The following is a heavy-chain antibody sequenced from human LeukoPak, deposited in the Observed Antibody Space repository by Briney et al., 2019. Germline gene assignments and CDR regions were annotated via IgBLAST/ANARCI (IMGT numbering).Heavy chain of an antibody. CDR1: GYTFTNYY. Sequence: ASVKVSCKASGYTFTNYYMHWVRQAPGQGLEWMGIINPSGDSAIYAHNFQGRVTMTRDTSINTAYMELSSLRSDDTAVYYCTRAKRVIFDYWGQGTLVTVSS. CDR3: TRAKRVIFDY. V-gene: IGHV1-46*01. J-gene: IGHJ4*02. CDR2: INPSGDSA. D-gene: IGHD1-1*01.